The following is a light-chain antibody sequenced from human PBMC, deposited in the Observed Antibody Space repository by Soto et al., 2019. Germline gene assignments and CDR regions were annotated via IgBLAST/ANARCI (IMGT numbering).Light chain of an antibody. V-gene: IGKV1-5*03. CDR3: QQYNSFWT. Sequence: DIQLTQTPSTLSASIGDRVTITCRASQSLSSWLAWYQQTPGKAPKLLIYKASTLESGVPSRFSGSGSGTEFTLTISSLQPDDFATYYCQQYNSFWTFGQGTKVDIK. J-gene: IGKJ1*01. CDR2: KAS. CDR1: QSLSSW.